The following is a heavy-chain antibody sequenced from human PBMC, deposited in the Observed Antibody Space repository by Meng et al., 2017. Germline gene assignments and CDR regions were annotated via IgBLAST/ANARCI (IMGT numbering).Heavy chain of an antibody. J-gene: IGHJ4*02. Sequence: SVKVSCKASGGTFSSYTISWVRQAPGQGLEWMGGIIPIFGTANYAQKFQGRVTITADKSTSTAYMELSSLRSEDTAVYYCATDYYDLSGSYTFDYWGQGTLVTVSS. CDR2: IIPIFGTA. CDR3: ATDYYDLSGSYTFDY. D-gene: IGHD1-26*01. V-gene: IGHV1-69*06. CDR1: GGTFSSYT.